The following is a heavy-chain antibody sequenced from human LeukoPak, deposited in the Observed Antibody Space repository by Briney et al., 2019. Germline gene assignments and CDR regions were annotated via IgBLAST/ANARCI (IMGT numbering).Heavy chain of an antibody. CDR2: IYSGGST. D-gene: IGHD4-17*01. CDR1: RFTVSSNY. J-gene: IGHJ4*02. V-gene: IGHV3-66*02. CDR3: AREPYGDYSFDY. Sequence: GGSLRLSWAASRFTVSSNYMSWVRQAPGKGLEWVSVIYSGGSTYYADSVKGRFTISRDNSKNTLYLQMNSLRAEDTAVYYCAREPYGDYSFDYWGQGTLVTVSS.